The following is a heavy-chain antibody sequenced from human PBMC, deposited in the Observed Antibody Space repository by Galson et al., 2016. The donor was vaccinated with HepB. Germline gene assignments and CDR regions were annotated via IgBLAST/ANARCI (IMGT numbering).Heavy chain of an antibody. Sequence: CAISGDSVSSNSAAWNWIRQSPSRGLEWRGRTYYRSRWYHDFAVSVKSRITINADAAKNHFSLQLDSVTPEDTAVYYCARDRDWGFGAWGQGSLVTVSS. CDR1: GDSVSSNSAA. D-gene: IGHD3-16*01. CDR3: ARDRDWGFGA. J-gene: IGHJ4*02. V-gene: IGHV6-1*01. CDR2: TYYRSRWYH.